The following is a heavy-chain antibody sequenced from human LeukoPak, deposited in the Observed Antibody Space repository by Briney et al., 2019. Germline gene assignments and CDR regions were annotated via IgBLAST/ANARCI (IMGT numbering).Heavy chain of an antibody. CDR3: TRHRNGDDY. CDR2: IRGKADNYAT. CDR1: GFSSIGSA. Sequence: PGGSLRLSCAVPGFSSIGSAKHWVRKPPGKGLEWVGRIRGKADNYATTYSASVKGRFTISRDDSQKTAFLQMNSLKTDDTAVYYCTRHRNGDDYWGQGTLVTVSS. V-gene: IGHV3-73*01. D-gene: IGHD2-21*02. J-gene: IGHJ4*02.